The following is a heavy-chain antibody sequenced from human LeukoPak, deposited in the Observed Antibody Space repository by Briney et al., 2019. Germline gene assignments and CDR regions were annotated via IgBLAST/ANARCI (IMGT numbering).Heavy chain of an antibody. CDR3: ARHWEGVESDAFDI. D-gene: IGHD1-26*01. Sequence: QTGGSLRLSCAASGFTFEIYWMSWVRQAPGKGLEWVANIRKDGSEKNYVDSVKGRFTISRDNAKNSLYLQMNSLRADDTALYYCARHWEGVESDAFDIWGQGTMVTVSS. CDR1: GFTFEIYW. J-gene: IGHJ3*02. CDR2: IRKDGSEK. V-gene: IGHV3-7*04.